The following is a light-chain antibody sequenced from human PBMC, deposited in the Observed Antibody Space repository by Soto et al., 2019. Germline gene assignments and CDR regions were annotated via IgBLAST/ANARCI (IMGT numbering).Light chain of an antibody. Sequence: DIQMTQSPSTVSASVGDRVTITCRASQSISSWLAWYQQKPGKAPKLLIQKASSLESGVPSRFSGSGSGTEFPLAISSLQPDDFATYYCQQYSIFSRTFGGGTKVEIK. CDR3: QQYSIFSRT. CDR1: QSISSW. J-gene: IGKJ4*01. CDR2: KAS. V-gene: IGKV1-5*03.